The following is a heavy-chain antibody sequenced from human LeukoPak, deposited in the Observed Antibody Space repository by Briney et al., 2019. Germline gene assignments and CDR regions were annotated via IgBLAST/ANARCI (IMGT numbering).Heavy chain of an antibody. J-gene: IGHJ6*02. CDR1: GFTVSSNY. CDR2: IYSGGST. D-gene: IGHD1-26*01. CDR3: AGSPGIVVYYGMDV. Sequence: PGGSLRLSCAASGFTVSSNYMSWVRQAPGKGLEWVSVIYSGGSTYYADSVKGRFSISRDNSKNTLYLQMNSLRAEDTAVYYCAGSPGIVVYYGMDVWGQGTTVTVSS. V-gene: IGHV3-66*01.